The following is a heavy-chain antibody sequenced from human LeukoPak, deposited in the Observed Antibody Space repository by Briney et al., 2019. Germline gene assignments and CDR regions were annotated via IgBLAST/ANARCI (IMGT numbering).Heavy chain of an antibody. Sequence: SETLSLTCAVYGGSFSGYYWSWIRQPPGKGLEWIGEINHSGSTNYNLSLKSRVTISVDTSKNQFSLKLSSVTAADTAVYYCARTRSIAAAGGEYFQHWGQGTLVTVSS. CDR2: INHSGST. V-gene: IGHV4-34*01. J-gene: IGHJ1*01. CDR3: ARTRSIAAAGGEYFQH. CDR1: GGSFSGYY. D-gene: IGHD6-13*01.